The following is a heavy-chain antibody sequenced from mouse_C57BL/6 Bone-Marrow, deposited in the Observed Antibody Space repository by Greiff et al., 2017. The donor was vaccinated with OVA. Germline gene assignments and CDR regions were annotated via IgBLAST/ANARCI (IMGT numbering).Heavy chain of an antibody. CDR2: IHPNSGST. D-gene: IGHD1-1*01. V-gene: IGHV1-64*01. J-gene: IGHJ4*01. CDR3: AREGFTTVEMDY. CDR1: GYTFTSYW. Sequence: QVQLQHPGAELVKPGASVKLSCKASGYTFTSYWMHWVKQRPGQGLEWIGMIHPNSGSTNYNEKFKSKATLTVDKSSSTAYMQLSSLTSEDSAVYYCAREGFTTVEMDYWGQGTSVTVSS.